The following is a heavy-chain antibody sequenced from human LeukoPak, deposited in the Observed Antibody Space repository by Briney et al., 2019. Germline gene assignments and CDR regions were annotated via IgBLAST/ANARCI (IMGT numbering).Heavy chain of an antibody. Sequence: GRSLRLSCAASGFTFSSYGMHWVRQAPGKGLEWVAVISYDGSNKYYADSVKGRFTISRDNSKNTLYLQMNSLRAEDTAVYYCAKEARYFDWLYYGMDVWGKGTTVTVSS. V-gene: IGHV3-30*18. CDR2: ISYDGSNK. CDR3: AKEARYFDWLYYGMDV. CDR1: GFTFSSYG. J-gene: IGHJ6*04. D-gene: IGHD3-9*01.